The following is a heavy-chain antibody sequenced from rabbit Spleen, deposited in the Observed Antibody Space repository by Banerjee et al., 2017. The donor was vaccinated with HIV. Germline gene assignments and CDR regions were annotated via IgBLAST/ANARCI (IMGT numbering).Heavy chain of an antibody. V-gene: IGHV1S7*01. D-gene: IGHD6-1*01. CDR1: GFTLSSYY. CDR3: VREAGYGGYGDANL. Sequence: QLKESGGGLVQPGGSLKLSCKASGFTLSSYYMNWVRQAPGKGLEWIGYIDPVFGITYYASWVNGRFSISSHNAQNTLYLQLNSLTAADTATYFCVREAGYGGYGDANLWGQGTLVTVS. CDR2: IDPVFGIT. J-gene: IGHJ3*01.